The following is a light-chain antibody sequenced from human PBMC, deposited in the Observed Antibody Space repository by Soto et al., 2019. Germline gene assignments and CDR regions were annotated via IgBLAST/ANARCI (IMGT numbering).Light chain of an antibody. CDR1: SSNIGAGYD. Sequence: QSVLTQPPSVSGAPGQRVTISCTGSSSNIGAGYDVHWYQQLPGTAPKLLISGNANRPSGVPDRFSGSKSDTSASLAITGLQAEDEADYYCQSYDNSLSGYDFGTGTKVTVL. CDR2: GNA. V-gene: IGLV1-40*01. CDR3: QSYDNSLSGYD. J-gene: IGLJ1*01.